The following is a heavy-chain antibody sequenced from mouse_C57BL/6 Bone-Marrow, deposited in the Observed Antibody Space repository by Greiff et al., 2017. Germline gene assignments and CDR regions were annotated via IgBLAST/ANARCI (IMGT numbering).Heavy chain of an antibody. CDR3: TRSSTFVYYCDY. CDR1: GYTFTTYP. Sequence: QVQLQQSGAELVKPGASVKMSCKASGYTFTTYPIEWMKQNHGKSLEWIGNFHPYNDDTKYNEKFKGKATLTVDKSSNTVYLQLSRLTSDDSADYCCTRSSTFVYYCDYWGQGTTLTVSS. V-gene: IGHV1-47*01. D-gene: IGHD5-1*01. CDR2: FHPYNDDT. J-gene: IGHJ2*01.